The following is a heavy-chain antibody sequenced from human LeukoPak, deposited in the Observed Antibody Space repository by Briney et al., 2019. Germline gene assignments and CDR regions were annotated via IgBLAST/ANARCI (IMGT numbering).Heavy chain of an antibody. CDR1: GLSLSTSGGG. V-gene: IGHV2-5*01. Sequence: ESGPTLVNPTQTLTLTCTFSGLSLSTSGGGVGWIRQPPGEALEWLALIYRNDDKRYSPSLKSRLTITKDTSKNQVVFTMTNMDPADTATYYCALESSLYVFDYWGQGILVTVSS. J-gene: IGHJ4*02. CDR3: ALESSLYVFDY. CDR2: IYRNDDK. D-gene: IGHD3-16*01.